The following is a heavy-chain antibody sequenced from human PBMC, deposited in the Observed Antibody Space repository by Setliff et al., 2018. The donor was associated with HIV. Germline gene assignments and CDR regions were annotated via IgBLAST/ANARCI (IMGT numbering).Heavy chain of an antibody. D-gene: IGHD1-26*01. CDR2: IYSSGST. J-gene: IGHJ4*02. CDR1: GFSFSNAW. V-gene: IGHV4-59*08. Sequence: SETLRLSCAASGFSFSNAWMDWVRQAPGKGLEWIGHIYSSGSTNYNPSLKSRVTISVDTSKNQISLKLSSVTAADTAVYYCARRMSSGSYYDYWGQGTLVTVSS. CDR3: ARRMSSGSYYDY.